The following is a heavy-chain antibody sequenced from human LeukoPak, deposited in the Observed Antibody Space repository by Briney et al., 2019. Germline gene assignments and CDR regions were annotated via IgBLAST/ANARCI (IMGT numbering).Heavy chain of an antibody. V-gene: IGHV3-9*01. CDR1: GFTFDDYT. Sequence: GGSLRLSCAASGFTFDDYTIHWVRQVPGKGREWVSRVSWNSGNIGYADSVKGRFTISKDNSKNTLHSQMNSLRAEDTAVYYCAKGPLVEVAGTTWDYWGQGTLVTVSS. CDR3: AKGPLVEVAGTTWDY. J-gene: IGHJ4*02. D-gene: IGHD6-19*01. CDR2: VSWNSGNI.